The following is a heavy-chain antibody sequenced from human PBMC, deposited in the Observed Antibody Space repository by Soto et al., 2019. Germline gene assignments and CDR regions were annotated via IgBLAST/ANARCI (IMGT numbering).Heavy chain of an antibody. Sequence: SETLSLTCTVSGGSISSYYWSWIRQPPGKGLEWIGYIYYSGSTNYNPSLKSRVTISVDTSKNQFSLKLSSVTAADTAVYYCARASAQGWAGPSGSFDYWGQGTLVTVSS. CDR2: IYYSGST. CDR3: ARASAQGWAGPSGSFDY. D-gene: IGHD3-10*01. CDR1: GGSISSYY. V-gene: IGHV4-59*01. J-gene: IGHJ4*02.